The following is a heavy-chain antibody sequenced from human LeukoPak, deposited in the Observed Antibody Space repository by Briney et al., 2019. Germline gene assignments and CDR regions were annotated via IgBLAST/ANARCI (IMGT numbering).Heavy chain of an antibody. J-gene: IGHJ3*02. V-gene: IGHV3-9*01. Sequence: PGGSLRLSCAASGFTFDDYAMHWVRQAPGKGLEWVSGISWNSGSIGYADSVKGRFTISRDNAKNSLYLQMNSLRAEDTALYYCAKDILGFEQNCGGDCYSDAFDIWGQGTMVTVSS. CDR3: AKDILGFEQNCGGDCYSDAFDI. D-gene: IGHD2-21*02. CDR1: GFTFDDYA. CDR2: ISWNSGSI.